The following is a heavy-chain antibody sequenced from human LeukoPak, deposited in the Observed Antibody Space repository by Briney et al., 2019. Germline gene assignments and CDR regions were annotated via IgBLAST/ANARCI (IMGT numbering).Heavy chain of an antibody. CDR1: GFIVSSNY. J-gene: IGHJ4*02. D-gene: IGHD5-24*01. Sequence: GGSLRLSCAASGFIVSSNYMSWVRQAPGKGLEWVANIKQDGSKKSYVDSVKGRFTISRDNAKNSLYLQMSSLRAEDTAIYYCTRVGYIDEGIDYWGQGTLVTVSS. CDR2: IKQDGSKK. V-gene: IGHV3-7*04. CDR3: TRVGYIDEGIDY.